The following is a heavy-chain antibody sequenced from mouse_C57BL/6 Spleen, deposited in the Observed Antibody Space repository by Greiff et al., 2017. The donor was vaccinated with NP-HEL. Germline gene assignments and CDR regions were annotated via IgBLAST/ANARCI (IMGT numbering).Heavy chain of an antibody. J-gene: IGHJ3*01. Sequence: VQLQQSGAELVRPGASVKLSCTASGFNIKDDYMHWVKQRPEQGLEWIGWIDPENGDTEYASKFQGKATITADTSSNTAYLQLSSLTSEDTAVYYCTTRGFYYGRGFADWGQGTLVTVSA. CDR2: IDPENGDT. V-gene: IGHV14-4*01. CDR1: GFNIKDDY. CDR3: TTRGFYYGRGFAD. D-gene: IGHD1-1*01.